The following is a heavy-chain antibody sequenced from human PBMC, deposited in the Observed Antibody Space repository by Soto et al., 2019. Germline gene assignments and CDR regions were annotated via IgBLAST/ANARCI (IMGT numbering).Heavy chain of an antibody. CDR2: ISWNSNII. CDR3: AKGGPDGFCSGGRCYFDY. CDR1: GFTFDDYA. D-gene: IGHD2-15*01. J-gene: IGHJ4*02. V-gene: IGHV3-9*01. Sequence: PGGSLRLSCAASGFTFDDYAMHWVRRVPGKGLEWVSSISWNSNIIGYADSVKGRFTISRDNAKNSLYLQMNSLRPEDTALYYCAKGGPDGFCSGGRCYFDYWGQGP.